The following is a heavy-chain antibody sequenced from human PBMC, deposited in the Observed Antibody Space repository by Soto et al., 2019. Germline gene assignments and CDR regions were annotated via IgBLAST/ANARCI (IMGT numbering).Heavy chain of an antibody. CDR2: ISSNGGST. CDR1: GFTFSSYA. CDR3: ARGGSGSPAAVDWYFDL. J-gene: IGHJ2*01. Sequence: EVQLVESGEGLVQPGGSLRLSCAASGFTFSSYAMHWVRQAPGKGLEYVSAISSNGGSTYYADSVKGRFTISRDNSKNTLYLQMGSLRAEDMAVYYCARGGSGSPAAVDWYFDLWGRGTLVTVSS. D-gene: IGHD1-26*01. V-gene: IGHV3-64*02.